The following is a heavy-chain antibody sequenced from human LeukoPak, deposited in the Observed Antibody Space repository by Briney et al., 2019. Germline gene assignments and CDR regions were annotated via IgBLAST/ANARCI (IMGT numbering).Heavy chain of an antibody. Sequence: PGGSLRLSCAASGFTFSSYAMSWVRQAPGKGLEWVSAISGSGGSTYYADSVKGRFTISRDNSKNTLYLQMNSLRAEDAAVYYCAKDLVLLWFGELSDAFDIWGQGTMVTVSS. CDR3: AKDLVLLWFGELSDAFDI. CDR2: ISGSGGST. V-gene: IGHV3-23*01. CDR1: GFTFSSYA. D-gene: IGHD3-10*01. J-gene: IGHJ3*02.